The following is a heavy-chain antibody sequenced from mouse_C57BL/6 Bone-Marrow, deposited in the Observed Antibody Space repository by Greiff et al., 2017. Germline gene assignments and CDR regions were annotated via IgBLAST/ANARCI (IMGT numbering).Heavy chain of an antibody. CDR2: IDTSDSYT. V-gene: IGHV1-50*01. CDR3: ATYGNVGNFDV. Sequence: QVQLQQPGAELVKPGASVKLSCKASGYTFTSYWMQWVKQRPGQGLAWIGGIDTSDSYTNYNQKFKGKATLTVDTYSTTAYMQLRRLTSEDSAVYDSATYGNVGNFDVWGTGTTATVSS. CDR1: GYTFTSYW. J-gene: IGHJ1*03. D-gene: IGHD2-1*01.